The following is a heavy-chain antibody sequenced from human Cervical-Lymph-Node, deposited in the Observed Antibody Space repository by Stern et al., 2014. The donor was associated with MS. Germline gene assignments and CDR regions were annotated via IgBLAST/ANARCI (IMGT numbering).Heavy chain of an antibody. CDR2: IYHSGTI. CDR1: GGSIRSDDYY. Sequence: QVKLQESGPGLVKPSQTLSLNCTVSGGSIRSDDYYWTWIRQPPGEGLDSIVYIYHSGTIYYHPSLSIRVTISVDTSKNQFSLKLSSLTSADTAVYYCARTDILLIDHWGQGTLVTVSS. D-gene: IGHD3-10*01. CDR3: ARTDILLIDH. J-gene: IGHJ5*02. V-gene: IGHV4-30-4*01.